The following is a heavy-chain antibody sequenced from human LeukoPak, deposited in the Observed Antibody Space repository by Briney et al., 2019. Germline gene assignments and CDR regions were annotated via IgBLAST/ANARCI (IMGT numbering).Heavy chain of an antibody. CDR3: ARLNGDSYYFDY. Sequence: ESLKLSCKGSGYSFTSYWIGWMGQMTGKGLEWMGILYHGDSDTRYSPSFQGQVTISADKSNSTAYLQWSSLKASDTAMYYCARLNGDSYYFDYWGQGTLVSVSS. CDR2: LYHGDSDT. V-gene: IGHV5-51*01. CDR1: GYSFTSYW. D-gene: IGHD2-21*02. J-gene: IGHJ4*02.